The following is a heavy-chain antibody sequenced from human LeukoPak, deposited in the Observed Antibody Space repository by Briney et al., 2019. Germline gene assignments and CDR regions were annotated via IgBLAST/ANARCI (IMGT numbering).Heavy chain of an antibody. J-gene: IGHJ4*02. D-gene: IGHD3-22*01. Sequence: SETLSLTCAVYGGSFSGYYWSWIRQPPGKGLEWIGEINHSGSTNYNPSLKSRVTILVDTSKNQFSLKLSSVTAADTAVYYCASACLGYYYDSSGYYCYWGQGTLVTVSS. CDR3: ASACLGYYYDSSGYYCY. CDR1: GGSFSGYY. CDR2: INHSGST. V-gene: IGHV4-34*01.